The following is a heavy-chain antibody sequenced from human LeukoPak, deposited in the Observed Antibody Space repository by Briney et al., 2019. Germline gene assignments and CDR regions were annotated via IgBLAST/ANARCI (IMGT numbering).Heavy chain of an antibody. CDR3: ARGGRVVRGVTDVYYFDY. J-gene: IGHJ4*02. CDR1: GYTFTSYY. D-gene: IGHD3-10*01. CDR2: INPSGGST. V-gene: IGHV1-46*01. Sequence: GASVKVSFKASGYTFTSYYMHWVRQAPGQGLEWMGIINPSGGSTSYAQKFQGRVTITGDTSTSTVYMELSSLRSEDTAVYYCARGGRVVRGVTDVYYFDYWGQGTLVTVSS.